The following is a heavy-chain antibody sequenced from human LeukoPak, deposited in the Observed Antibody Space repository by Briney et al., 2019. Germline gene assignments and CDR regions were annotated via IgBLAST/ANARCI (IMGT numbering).Heavy chain of an antibody. Sequence: SETLSLTCTVSGVSISSYYWSWIRQPPGKGLEWIGYIYYSGSTNYNPSLKSRVTISVDTSKNQFSLKLSSVTAADTAVYYCARDLNFDTNWFDPWGQGTLVTISS. D-gene: IGHD3-9*01. CDR1: GVSISSYY. CDR3: ARDLNFDTNWFDP. V-gene: IGHV4-59*01. J-gene: IGHJ5*02. CDR2: IYYSGST.